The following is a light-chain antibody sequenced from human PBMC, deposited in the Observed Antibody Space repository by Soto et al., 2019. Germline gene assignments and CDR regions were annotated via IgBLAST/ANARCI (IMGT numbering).Light chain of an antibody. CDR2: DAS. V-gene: IGKV3-11*01. CDR1: QSVSSY. CDR3: QQRSNYLT. Sequence: IVLTQSPATLSLSPGERATLSCRASQSVSSYLAWYQQKPGQAPRLLIYDASNRATGIPARFSGSGSGTDITLTISSLEPEDFAVYYCQQRSNYLTFGGGTKVEIK. J-gene: IGKJ4*01.